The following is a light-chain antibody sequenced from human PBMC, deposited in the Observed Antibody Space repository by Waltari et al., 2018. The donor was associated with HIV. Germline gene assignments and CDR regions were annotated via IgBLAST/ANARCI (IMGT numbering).Light chain of an antibody. J-gene: IGLJ7*01. V-gene: IGLV1-51*01. Sequence: QSVLTQPPSVSAAPGQKVTISCSGSSSNIGSFYVSWYQQFPGTAPKLLIYDNNERPSGIPDRFSGSKSGTSATLGITGLQTGDEADYYCGTWDGSLSAAVFGGGTQLIVL. CDR3: GTWDGSLSAAV. CDR2: DNN. CDR1: SSNIGSFY.